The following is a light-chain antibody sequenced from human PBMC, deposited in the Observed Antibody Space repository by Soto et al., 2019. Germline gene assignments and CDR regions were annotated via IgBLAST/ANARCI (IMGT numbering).Light chain of an antibody. J-gene: IGLJ7*01. Sequence: QSALTQPASVSGSPGQSITISCTGTSNDVGGYDYVSWYQQHPGKAPKLLIYAVTNRPSGVSNRFSASKSGNTASLTISGLQAEDEADYYCSSYTSITTLGVFGTGTQLTVL. CDR2: AVT. CDR3: SSYTSITTLGV. V-gene: IGLV2-14*03. CDR1: SNDVGGYDY.